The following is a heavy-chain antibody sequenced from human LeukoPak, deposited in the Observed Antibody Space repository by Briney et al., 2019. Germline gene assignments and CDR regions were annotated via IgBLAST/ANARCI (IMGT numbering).Heavy chain of an antibody. CDR2: IYYSGST. D-gene: IGHD3-10*01. CDR1: GGSISSYY. CDR3: ARFGSNHRPMYGSGKNMDV. V-gene: IGHV4-59*08. J-gene: IGHJ6*02. Sequence: KPSETLSLTCTVSGGSISSYYWSWIRQPPGKGLEWIGYIYYSGSTNYNPSLKSRVTISVDTSKNQFSLKLSSVTAADTAVYYCARFGSNHRPMYGSGKNMDVWGQGTTVTVSS.